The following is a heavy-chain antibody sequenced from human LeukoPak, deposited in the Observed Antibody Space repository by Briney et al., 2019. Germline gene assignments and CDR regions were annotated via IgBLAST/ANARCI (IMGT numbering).Heavy chain of an antibody. D-gene: IGHD2-15*01. CDR2: INPNTGDT. Sequence: ASVKVSCKASGYTFTAYYMHWVRQAPGQGFEWMGWINPNTGDTNYAQKFQGRVTMTRDTTISTAYMELSRLTSDDTAVYYCASYPRYVRSPPFDYWGQGTLVTVSS. V-gene: IGHV1-2*02. J-gene: IGHJ4*02. CDR3: ASYPRYVRSPPFDY. CDR1: GYTFTAYY.